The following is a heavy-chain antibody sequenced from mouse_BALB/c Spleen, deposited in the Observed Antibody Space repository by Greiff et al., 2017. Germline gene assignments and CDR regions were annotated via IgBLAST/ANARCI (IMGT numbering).Heavy chain of an antibody. CDR2: ISDGGSYT. Sequence: EVKVVESGGGLVKPGGSLKLSCAASGFTFSDYYMYWVRQTPEKRLEWVATISDGGSYTYYPDSVKGRFTISRDNAKNNLYLQMSSLKSEDTAMYYCARGSNLYYFDYWGQGTTLTVSS. CDR3: ARGSNLYYFDY. D-gene: IGHD1-1*01. V-gene: IGHV5-4*02. CDR1: GFTFSDYY. J-gene: IGHJ2*01.